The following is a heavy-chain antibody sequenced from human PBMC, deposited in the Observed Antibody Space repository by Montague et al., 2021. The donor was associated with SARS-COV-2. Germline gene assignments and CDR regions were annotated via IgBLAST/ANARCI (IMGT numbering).Heavy chain of an antibody. CDR1: SGSFRGYY. V-gene: IGHV4-59*01. D-gene: IGHD3-22*01. CDR2: IYYSGRT. CDR3: ARGGGSGYRYYFDY. J-gene: IGHJ4*02. Sequence: SETLSLTCAVSSGSFRGYYWSWIRQPPGKGLEWIGYIYYSGRTNYNPSLKSRVTISVDTSKNQFSLKLSSVTAADTAVYYCARGGGSGYRYYFDYWGQGSLVTVSS.